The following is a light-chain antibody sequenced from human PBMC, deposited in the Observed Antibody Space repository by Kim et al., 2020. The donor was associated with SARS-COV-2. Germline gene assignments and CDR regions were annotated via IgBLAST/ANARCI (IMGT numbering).Light chain of an antibody. J-gene: IGLJ1*01. Sequence: QSVLTQPASVSGSPGQSITISCTGTSSDVGSYNLVSWYQQHPGKAPKLMIYEDNQRPSGVSNRFSGSKSGNTASLTISGLQAEDEADYYCCSYAGSITYVFGTGTKVTVL. CDR3: CSYAGSITYV. V-gene: IGLV2-23*01. CDR1: SSDVGSYNL. CDR2: EDN.